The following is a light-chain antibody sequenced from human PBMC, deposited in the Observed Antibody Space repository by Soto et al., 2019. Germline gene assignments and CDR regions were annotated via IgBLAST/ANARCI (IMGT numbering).Light chain of an antibody. J-gene: IGLJ1*01. V-gene: IGLV1-40*01. CDR3: QSYDSSLSGYL. CDR1: SSNIGAGYD. Sequence: QPVLTQPPSVSGAPGQRVTISCTGSSSNIGAGYDVHWYQQLPGTAPKLLIYGNTNRPSGVPDRFSGSKSGTSASLAITGLQAEDEADYYCQSYDSSLSGYLFGTGTKLTVL. CDR2: GNT.